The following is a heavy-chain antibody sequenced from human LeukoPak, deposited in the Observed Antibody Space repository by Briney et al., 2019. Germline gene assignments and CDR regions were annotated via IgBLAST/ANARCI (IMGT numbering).Heavy chain of an antibody. J-gene: IGHJ4*02. V-gene: IGHV3-23*01. CDR1: GFTFSSYA. Sequence: GGSLRLSCAASGFTFSSYAMSWVRQAPGKGLEWVSAISGSGGSTYYADSVKGRSTISRDNSKNTLYLQMNSLRAEDTAVYYCANRGYSGYASDYWGQGTLVTVSS. CDR2: ISGSGGST. D-gene: IGHD5-12*01. CDR3: ANRGYSGYASDY.